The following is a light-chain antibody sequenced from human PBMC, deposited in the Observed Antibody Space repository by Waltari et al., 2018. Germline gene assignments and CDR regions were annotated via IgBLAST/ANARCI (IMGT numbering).Light chain of an antibody. CDR3: QQYYTTPWT. J-gene: IGKJ1*01. Sequence: DIVMTQSPGSLAVSLGERATINCKSSQNVLYSSNNKNYKAWYQQKSEQPTKGLIYWTCNREAGVPGGFSGSGSGTDIALTISSLQAEDVAVYYCQQYYTTPWTFGQGTKVEIK. V-gene: IGKV4-1*01. CDR1: QNVLYSSNNKNY. CDR2: WTC.